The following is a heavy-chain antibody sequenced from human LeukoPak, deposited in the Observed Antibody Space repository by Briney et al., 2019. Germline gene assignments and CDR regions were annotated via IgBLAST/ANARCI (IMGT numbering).Heavy chain of an antibody. J-gene: IGHJ4*02. Sequence: AGGSLRLSCAASGFSVSSNYMSWVRQAPGKGLEWVSVIYGDGSTFYADSVKGRSTISRDNSKNTLYLQMNSLSAADTAVYYCARGYSSGWLYFQYWGQGTLVTVSS. V-gene: IGHV3-53*01. D-gene: IGHD6-19*01. CDR3: ARGYSSGWLYFQY. CDR2: IYGDGST. CDR1: GFSVSSNY.